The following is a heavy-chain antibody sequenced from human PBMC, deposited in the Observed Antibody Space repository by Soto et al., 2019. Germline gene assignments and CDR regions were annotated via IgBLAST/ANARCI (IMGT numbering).Heavy chain of an antibody. Sequence: PSETLSLTCAVYGGSFSGYYWSWIRQPPGKGLELIGEINHSGSTNYNPSLKSRVTISVDTSKNQFSLKLSSVTAADTAVYYCARGRSNIVVVVAATQSYYMDVWGKGTTVTVSS. CDR1: GGSFSGYY. J-gene: IGHJ6*03. D-gene: IGHD2-15*01. CDR2: INHSGST. CDR3: ARGRSNIVVVVAATQSYYMDV. V-gene: IGHV4-34*01.